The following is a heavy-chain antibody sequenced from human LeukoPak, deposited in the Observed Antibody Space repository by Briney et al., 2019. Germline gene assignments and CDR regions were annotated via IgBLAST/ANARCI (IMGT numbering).Heavy chain of an antibody. CDR2: IYTSGST. Sequence: PSETLSLTCTVSGGSISSYYWSWIRQPAGKGLEWIGRIYTSGSTNYNPSLKSRVTISVDTSKNQFSLKLSSVTAADTAVYYCAGNYGSGSYYPRYYYYYGMDVWGQGTTVTVSS. CDR1: GGSISSYY. CDR3: AGNYGSGSYYPRYYYYYGMDV. J-gene: IGHJ6*02. D-gene: IGHD3-10*01. V-gene: IGHV4-4*07.